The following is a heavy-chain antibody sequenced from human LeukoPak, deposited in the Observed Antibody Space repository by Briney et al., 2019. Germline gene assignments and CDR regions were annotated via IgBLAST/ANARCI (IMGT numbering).Heavy chain of an antibody. CDR2: ISGSGGST. Sequence: GGSLRLSCAASGFTFSSYAMSWVRQAPGKGLEWVSAISGSGGSTYYADSVKGRFTISRDNSKNTLYLQMNSLRAEDTAVYYCAKAAAYYYDSSGPFDYWGQGTLVTVSS. J-gene: IGHJ4*02. V-gene: IGHV3-23*01. CDR1: GFTFSSYA. CDR3: AKAAAYYYDSSGPFDY. D-gene: IGHD3-22*01.